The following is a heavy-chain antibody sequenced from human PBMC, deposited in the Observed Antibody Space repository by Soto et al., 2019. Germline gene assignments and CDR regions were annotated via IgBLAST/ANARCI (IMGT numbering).Heavy chain of an antibody. Sequence: PGGALRLSCAASGFTFSSYGIHWVRQAPGKGLEWVAVISYDGSNKYYADSVKGRFTISRDNSKNTLYLQMNSLRAEDTAVYYCAKDISYYDRTFDYWGQGTLVTVSS. CDR1: GFTFSSYG. D-gene: IGHD3-22*01. J-gene: IGHJ4*02. V-gene: IGHV3-30*18. CDR3: AKDISYYDRTFDY. CDR2: ISYDGSNK.